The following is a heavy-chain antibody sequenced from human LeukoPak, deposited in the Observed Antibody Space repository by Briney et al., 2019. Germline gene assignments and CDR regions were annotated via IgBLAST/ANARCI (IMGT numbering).Heavy chain of an antibody. CDR1: GGSFSGYY. Sequence: SETLSLTCAVYGGSFSGYYWSWIRQPPGKGLEWIGEINHSGSTNYNPSLKSRVTISVDTSKNQFSLKLSSVTAADTAVYYCARHCSSWSWFDPWGQGTLVTVSS. V-gene: IGHV4-34*01. J-gene: IGHJ5*02. D-gene: IGHD6-13*01. CDR3: ARHCSSWSWFDP. CDR2: INHSGST.